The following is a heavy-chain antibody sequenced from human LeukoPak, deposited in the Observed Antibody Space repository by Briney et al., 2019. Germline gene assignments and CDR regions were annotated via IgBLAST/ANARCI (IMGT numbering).Heavy chain of an antibody. CDR1: RYSFTSYW. V-gene: IGHV5-51*01. Sequence: GESLKISCKGSRYSFTSYWIGWVRQMPGKGLEWMGIIYPGDSDTRYSPSFQGQVTISADKSISTAYLQWSSLKASDTAMYYCARLRRGYCSSTSCYAGGLDYWGQGTLVTVSS. D-gene: IGHD2-2*01. J-gene: IGHJ4*02. CDR2: IYPGDSDT. CDR3: ARLRRGYCSSTSCYAGGLDY.